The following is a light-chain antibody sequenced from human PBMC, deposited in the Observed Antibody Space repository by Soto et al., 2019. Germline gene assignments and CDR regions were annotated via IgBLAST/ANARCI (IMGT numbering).Light chain of an antibody. J-gene: IGKJ3*01. CDR3: QKYYSVPFT. CDR1: QGISNY. CDR2: AAS. V-gene: IGKV1-27*01. Sequence: DIQMTQSPSSLSTSVGDRVTITCRASQGISNYLAWYQQKPGKVPKLLIYAASTLQSGVPSRFSGSGSGTDLTLTISSLQPEDVATYYCQKYYSVPFTFGPGTRVDIK.